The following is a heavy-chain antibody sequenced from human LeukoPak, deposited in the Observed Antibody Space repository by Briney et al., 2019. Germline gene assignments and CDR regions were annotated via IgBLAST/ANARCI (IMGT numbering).Heavy chain of an antibody. Sequence: SETLSFTCTVSGGSISSDSSYWGWIRKPPGKGLEWIGTIYYTGSTYYNSSLKSRDTISVDTSKNQFSLKLSSVTAADTAVYYCASLLNGGVSHWFDPWGQGTLVTVSS. D-gene: IGHD7-27*01. J-gene: IGHJ5*02. CDR3: ASLLNGGVSHWFDP. V-gene: IGHV4-39*01. CDR2: IYYTGST. CDR1: GGSISSDSSY.